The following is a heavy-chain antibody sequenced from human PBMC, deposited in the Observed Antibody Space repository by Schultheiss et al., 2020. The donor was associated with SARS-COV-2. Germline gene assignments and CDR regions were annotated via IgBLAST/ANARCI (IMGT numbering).Heavy chain of an antibody. D-gene: IGHD3-16*02. V-gene: IGHV3-74*01. CDR1: GFTFSSYW. Sequence: GESLKISCAASGFTFSSYWMHWVRQAPGKGLVWVSRINSDGSSTSYADSVKGRFTISRDNAKNTLYLQMNSLRAEDTAVYYCARTAATIKITFGGVIVFFDYWGQGTLVTVSS. CDR3: ARTAATIKITFGGVIVFFDY. CDR2: INSDGSST. J-gene: IGHJ4*02.